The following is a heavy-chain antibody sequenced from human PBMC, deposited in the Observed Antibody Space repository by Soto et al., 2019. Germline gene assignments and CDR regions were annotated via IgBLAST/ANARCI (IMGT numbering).Heavy chain of an antibody. Sequence: QVQLVESGGGVVQPGRSLRLSCAASGFTFSSYAMHWVRQAPGKGLEWVAVISYDGSNKYYADSVKGRFTISRDNSKNTLYLQMNSLRAADTAVYYCARDREGYCSGGSCYSGGYWGQGTLVTVSS. CDR1: GFTFSSYA. CDR2: ISYDGSNK. D-gene: IGHD2-15*01. CDR3: ARDREGYCSGGSCYSGGY. V-gene: IGHV3-30-3*01. J-gene: IGHJ4*02.